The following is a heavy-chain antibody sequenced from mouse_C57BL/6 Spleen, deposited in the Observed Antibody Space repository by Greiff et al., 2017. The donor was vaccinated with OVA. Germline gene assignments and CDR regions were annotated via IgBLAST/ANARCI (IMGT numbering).Heavy chain of an antibody. D-gene: IGHD4-1*02. Sequence: EVKLLESGPGMVKPSQSLSLTCTVTGYSITSGYDWHWIRHFPGNKLEWMGYISYSGSTNYNPSLKSRISITHDTSKNHFFLKLNSVTTEDTATYYCARVDQLGEMAYWGKGTLVTVSA. J-gene: IGHJ3*01. CDR3: ARVDQLGEMAY. V-gene: IGHV3-1*01. CDR1: GYSITSGYD. CDR2: ISYSGST.